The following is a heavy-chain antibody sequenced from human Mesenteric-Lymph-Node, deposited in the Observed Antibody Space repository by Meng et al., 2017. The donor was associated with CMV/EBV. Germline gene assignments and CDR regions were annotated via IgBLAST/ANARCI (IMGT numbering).Heavy chain of an antibody. Sequence: QVELTQGGAGVLKPSEALSVTCAVYGGSFSCYYWNWIRQSPEKGLEWIGEINHSGSTTYNPSFTSRIIISVDTSTNQISLNMSSVTAADTAVYYCARGSSYDILTGYFDYWGQGALVTVSS. CDR1: GGSFSCYY. D-gene: IGHD3-9*01. CDR2: INHSGST. J-gene: IGHJ4*02. CDR3: ARGSSYDILTGYFDY. V-gene: IGHV4-34*01.